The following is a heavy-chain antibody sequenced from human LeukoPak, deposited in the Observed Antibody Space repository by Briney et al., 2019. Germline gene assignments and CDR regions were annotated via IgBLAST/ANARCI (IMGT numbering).Heavy chain of an antibody. CDR2: ISGSGTST. D-gene: IGHD3-10*01. J-gene: IGHJ4*02. CDR1: GFTFSSYA. CDR3: AKTRLLWFGELLDIDY. Sequence: GGSLRLSCAASGFTFSSYAMSWVRQAPGIGLEWVSGISGSGTSTYYADSVKGRFTISRDNSKNRLFLQMNSLGAEDTAVYYCAKTRLLWFGELLDIDYWGQGTLVTVSS. V-gene: IGHV3-23*01.